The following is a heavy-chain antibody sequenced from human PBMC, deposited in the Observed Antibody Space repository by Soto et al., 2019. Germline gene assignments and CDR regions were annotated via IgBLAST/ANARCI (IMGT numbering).Heavy chain of an antibody. CDR1: GFAFINYA. V-gene: IGHV3-23*01. D-gene: IGHD2-15*01. J-gene: IGHJ4*02. Sequence: GGSLRLSCTASGFAFINYAKSWVRQAPGKGLEWVSGITGSGDNTYYAESVKGRFTISRDNSKNTLFLQMNSLRAEDTALYYCAQEEAASFDYWGQGTLVTVSS. CDR3: AQEEAASFDY. CDR2: ITGSGDNT.